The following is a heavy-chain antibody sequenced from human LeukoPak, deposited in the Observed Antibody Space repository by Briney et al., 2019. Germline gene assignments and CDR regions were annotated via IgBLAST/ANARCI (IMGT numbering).Heavy chain of an antibody. D-gene: IGHD6-19*01. CDR2: MNPNSGST. CDR1: GYTFTSYD. Sequence: ASVKVSCKASGYTFTSYDINWVRQATGQGLEWMGWMNPNSGSTGYAQKFQGRVTMTRHTSISTAYMELSSLRSEDTAVYYCARGWDSSGWYGFHWFDPWGQGTLVTVSS. CDR3: ARGWDSSGWYGFHWFDP. J-gene: IGHJ5*02. V-gene: IGHV1-8*01.